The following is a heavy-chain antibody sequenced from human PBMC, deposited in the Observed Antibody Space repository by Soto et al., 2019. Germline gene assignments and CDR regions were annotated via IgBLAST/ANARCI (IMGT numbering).Heavy chain of an antibody. CDR2: IGTAGDT. D-gene: IGHD3-22*01. CDR3: ARAIGNTHFDY. V-gene: IGHV3-13*04. J-gene: IGHJ4*02. Sequence: GGSLRLSCSASGFTFSSYDMHWVRQGPGKGLEWVSAIGTAGDTNYAGSVKGRFTISRENAKNSLYIHMHSLKAGDTAIYFCARAIGNTHFDYWGQGALVTVSS. CDR1: GFTFSSYD.